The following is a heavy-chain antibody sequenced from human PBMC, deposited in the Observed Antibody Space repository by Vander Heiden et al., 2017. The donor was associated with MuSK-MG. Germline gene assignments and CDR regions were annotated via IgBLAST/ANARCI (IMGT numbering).Heavy chain of an antibody. J-gene: IGHJ4*02. V-gene: IGHV1-69*01. CDR1: GGTFSSYA. CDR2: IIPVFGTA. Sequence: QVQLVQSGAEVKKPGSSVKVSCKASGGTFSSYALSWVRQAPGQGLEWMGGIIPVFGTANHAQKCQGRVTITADETTSTAYMELSSLRSEETAVYYCAREPLGIAAAGTPSLFDYWGQGTLVTVSS. CDR3: AREPLGIAAAGTPSLFDY. D-gene: IGHD6-13*01.